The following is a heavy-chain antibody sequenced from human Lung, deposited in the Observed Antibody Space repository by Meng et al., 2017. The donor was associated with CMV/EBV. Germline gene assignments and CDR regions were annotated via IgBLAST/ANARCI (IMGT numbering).Heavy chain of an antibody. Sequence: GESLKISCAASGFTFSSYAMHWVRQAPGKGLEWVAVISYDGSNKYYADSVKGRFTISRDNSKNTLYLQMNSLRAEDTAVYYCARAIRGFYYYYVMDVCGQGTAVSVSS. D-gene: IGHD3-22*01. CDR2: ISYDGSNK. CDR1: GFTFSSYA. J-gene: IGHJ6*02. CDR3: ARAIRGFYYYYVMDV. V-gene: IGHV3-30*04.